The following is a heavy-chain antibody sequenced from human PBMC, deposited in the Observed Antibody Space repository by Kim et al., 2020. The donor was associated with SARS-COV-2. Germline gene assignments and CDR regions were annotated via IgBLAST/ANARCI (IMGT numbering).Heavy chain of an antibody. CDR3: ARSYSGSYYVLDY. CDR1: GFTFSSYG. D-gene: IGHD1-26*01. J-gene: IGHJ4*02. CDR2: IWYDGSNK. Sequence: GGSLRLSCAASGFTFSSYGMHWVRQAPGKGLEWVAVIWYDGSNKYYADSVKGRFTISRDNSKNTLYLQMNSLRAEDTAVYYCARSYSGSYYVLDYWGQGTLVTVSS. V-gene: IGHV3-33*01.